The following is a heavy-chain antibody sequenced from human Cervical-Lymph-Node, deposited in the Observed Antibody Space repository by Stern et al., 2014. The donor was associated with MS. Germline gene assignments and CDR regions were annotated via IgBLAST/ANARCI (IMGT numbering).Heavy chain of an antibody. Sequence: VQLVESGGGVVQPGRSLRLSCAASGFSFSRYAMHWVRQAPGKGLEWVALIWYDVSNLYYSDSLTGRFTISIDNFKNTLYLQMNSLIAEDTAVDYCASAYSSSHYYFDYWGQGTLVTVSS. D-gene: IGHD6-13*01. J-gene: IGHJ4*02. V-gene: IGHV3-33*01. CDR1: GFSFSRYA. CDR3: ASAYSSSHYYFDY. CDR2: IWYDVSNL.